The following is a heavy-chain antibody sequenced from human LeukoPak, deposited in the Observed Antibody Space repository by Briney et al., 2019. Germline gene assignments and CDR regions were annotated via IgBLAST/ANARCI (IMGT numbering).Heavy chain of an antibody. D-gene: IGHD6-13*01. CDR3: GKEFSSGWFF. J-gene: IGHJ4*02. Sequence: GGSLRLSCAASGFTFSTHAMTRVRQAPGKGLEWVSSIDSSGDYTFYADSVKGRFTISRDNSKDTLYLQLSCLRAEDTAIYYCGKEFSSGWFFWGQGTLVTVSS. CDR1: GFTFSTHA. V-gene: IGHV3-23*01. CDR2: IDSSGDYT.